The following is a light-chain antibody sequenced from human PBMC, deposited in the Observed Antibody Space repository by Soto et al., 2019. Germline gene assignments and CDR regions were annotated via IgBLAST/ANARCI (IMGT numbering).Light chain of an antibody. V-gene: IGKV3-20*01. J-gene: IGKJ1*01. CDR2: GAS. CDR1: QTISSNY. Sequence: EILLTQSPVTLSLSPAERATLSCMATQTISSNYLAWYQQKPGQAPKLLIHGASTRATGIPDRFSGSGSGTDFTLTISRLEPEDFAVYYCQLYGSSPKTFGQGTKVDIK. CDR3: QLYGSSPKT.